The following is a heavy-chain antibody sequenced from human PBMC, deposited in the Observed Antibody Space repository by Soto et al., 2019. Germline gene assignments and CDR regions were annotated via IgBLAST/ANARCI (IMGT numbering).Heavy chain of an antibody. CDR1: GGSISSGGYY. J-gene: IGHJ2*01. Sequence: QVQLQESGPGLVKPSQTLSLTCTVSGGSISSGGYYWSWLHQHPGKGLEWIGYIYYSGSTYYNPSLKSRVTVSVDTSKNQFSLRLSSVTAADTAVYYCAGDTTGHWYFDLWGRGTLVTVSS. V-gene: IGHV4-31*03. CDR3: AGDTTGHWYFDL. D-gene: IGHD1-1*01. CDR2: IYYSGST.